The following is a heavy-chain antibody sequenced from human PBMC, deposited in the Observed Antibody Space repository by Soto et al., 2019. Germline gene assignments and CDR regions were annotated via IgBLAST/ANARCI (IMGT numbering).Heavy chain of an antibody. D-gene: IGHD6-25*01. Sequence: GGSLRLSCAASGFTFSNYAMHWVRQAPDKGLEWVAVISYDGSNKYYADSVKGRFTFSRDNSKKTLYLQMNSLRSEDTAVYYCAKDFYGYLNRYKGMDVWGQGTTVTVSS. J-gene: IGHJ6*02. CDR2: ISYDGSNK. CDR1: GFTFSNYA. V-gene: IGHV3-30*18. CDR3: AKDFYGYLNRYKGMDV.